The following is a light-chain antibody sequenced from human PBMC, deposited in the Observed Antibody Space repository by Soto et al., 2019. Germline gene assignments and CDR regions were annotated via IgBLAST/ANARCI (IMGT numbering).Light chain of an antibody. CDR2: ANT. J-gene: IGLJ3*02. Sequence: QSELRQPPSVSGAPGQRVTISCTGSSSNIGAGYDVHWYQQLPGAAPTLLISANTDRPSGVPDRFSGSKSGTSASLAINGIQTEDEADYYCQSFDRSLTAWVFGGGTKLTVL. CDR3: QSFDRSLTAWV. CDR1: SSNIGAGYD. V-gene: IGLV1-40*01.